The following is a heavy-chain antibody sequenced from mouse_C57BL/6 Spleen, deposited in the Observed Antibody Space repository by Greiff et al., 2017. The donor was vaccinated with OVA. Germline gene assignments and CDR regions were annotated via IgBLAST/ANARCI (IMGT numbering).Heavy chain of an antibody. J-gene: IGHJ3*01. V-gene: IGHV1-62-2*01. CDR1: GYTFTEYT. Sequence: QVHVKQSGAELVKPGASVKLSCKASGYTFTEYTIHWVKQRSGQGLEWIGWFYPGSGSIKYNEKFKDKATLTADKSSSTVYMELSRLTSEDSAVYCGARHEIYYDYGAWFAYWGQGTLVTVSA. CDR3: ARHEIYYDYGAWFAY. CDR2: FYPGSGSI. D-gene: IGHD2-4*01.